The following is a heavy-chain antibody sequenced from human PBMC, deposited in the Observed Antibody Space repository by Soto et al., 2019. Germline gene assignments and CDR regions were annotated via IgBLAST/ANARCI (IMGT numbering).Heavy chain of an antibody. Sequence: QVQLVQSGAEVKKPGASVKVSCKASGYTFTSYGISWVRQAPGQGLEWMGWISAYNGNTNYAQKLQGRVTMTTDTSTSTAYMELRSLRSDDTAVYYCARDRYGWFEESSFRLDYWGQGTLVTVSS. D-gene: IGHD3-10*01. J-gene: IGHJ4*02. CDR2: ISAYNGNT. CDR1: GYTFTSYG. CDR3: ARDRYGWFEESSFRLDY. V-gene: IGHV1-18*01.